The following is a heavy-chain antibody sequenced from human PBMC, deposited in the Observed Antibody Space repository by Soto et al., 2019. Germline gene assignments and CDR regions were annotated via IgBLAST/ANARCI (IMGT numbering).Heavy chain of an antibody. Sequence: GGSVRLSCAASGFTFSDYYMSWIRQAPGKGLEWVSYISSSGSTIYYADSVKGRFTISRDNAKNSLYLQMNSLRAEDTAVYYCARDLLTGSLGFDPWGQGTLVTVSS. CDR2: ISSSGSTI. CDR1: GFTFSDYY. D-gene: IGHD3-9*01. J-gene: IGHJ5*02. CDR3: ARDLLTGSLGFDP. V-gene: IGHV3-11*01.